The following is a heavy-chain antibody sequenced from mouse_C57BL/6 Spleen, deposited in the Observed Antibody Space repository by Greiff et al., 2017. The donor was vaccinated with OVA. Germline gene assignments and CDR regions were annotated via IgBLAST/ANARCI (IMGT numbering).Heavy chain of an antibody. CDR2: IDPETGGT. CDR1: GYTFTDYE. Sequence: VQLKESGAELVRPGASMTLSCKASGYTFTDYEMHWVKQTPVHGLEWIGAIDPETGGTAYNQKFKGKAILTADKSSSTAYMELRSLTSEDSAVYYCTSNYGVDWGQGTTLTVSS. J-gene: IGHJ2*01. V-gene: IGHV1-15*01. D-gene: IGHD1-1*01. CDR3: TSNYGVD.